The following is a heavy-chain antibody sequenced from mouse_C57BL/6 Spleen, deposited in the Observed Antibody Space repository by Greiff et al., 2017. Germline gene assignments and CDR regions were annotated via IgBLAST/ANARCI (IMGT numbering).Heavy chain of an antibody. CDR3: LYCCGRRGG. D-gene: IGHD1-1*01. Sequence: QVQLQQSGAELVRPGASVTLSCKASGYTFTDYEMHWVKQTPVHGLEWIGAIDPETGGTAYNPKFTGKAILTADKSSSTAYMELRSLTSEDSAVYYSLYCCGRRGGWGQGTTLAVSS. CDR1: GYTFTDYE. J-gene: IGHJ2*01. CDR2: IDPETGGT. V-gene: IGHV1-15*01.